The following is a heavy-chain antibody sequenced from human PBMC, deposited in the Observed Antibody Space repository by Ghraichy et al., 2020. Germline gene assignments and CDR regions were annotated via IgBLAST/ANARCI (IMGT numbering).Heavy chain of an antibody. CDR2: IKSKTDGGTT. CDR3: TIGSGSYLEGAFDI. CDR1: GFTFSNAW. V-gene: IGHV3-15*01. J-gene: IGHJ3*02. D-gene: IGHD1-26*01. Sequence: GGSLILSCAASGFTFSNAWMSWVRQAPGKGLEWVGRIKSKTDGGTTDYAAPVKGRFTISRDDSKNTLYLQMNSLKTEDTAVYYCTIGSGSYLEGAFDIWGQGTMVTVSS.